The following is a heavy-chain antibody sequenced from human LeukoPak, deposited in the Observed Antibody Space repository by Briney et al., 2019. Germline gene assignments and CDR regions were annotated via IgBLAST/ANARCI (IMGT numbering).Heavy chain of an antibody. V-gene: IGHV3-66*01. CDR3: AKDKHYYGSGSYGPFDY. CDR1: GFTVSSNY. Sequence: GGSLRLSCAASGFTVSSNYMSWVRQAPGKGLEWVSVIYSGGSTYYADSVKGRFTISRDNSKNTLHLQMNSLRAEDTAVYYCAKDKHYYGSGSYGPFDYWGQGTLVTVSS. J-gene: IGHJ4*02. CDR2: IYSGGST. D-gene: IGHD3-10*01.